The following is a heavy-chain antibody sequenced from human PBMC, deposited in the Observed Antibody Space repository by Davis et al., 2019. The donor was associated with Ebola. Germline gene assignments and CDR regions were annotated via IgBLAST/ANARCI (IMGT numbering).Heavy chain of an antibody. J-gene: IGHJ4*02. CDR1: GFTFSSYW. CDR2: IWYDGSNK. CDR3: TKDYFDY. Sequence: GGSLRLSCAASGFTFSSYWMSWVRQAPGKGLEWVAVIWYDGSNKYYADSVKGRFTISRDDSKNTLYLQMNSLRAEDTAVYYCTKDYFDYWGQGTLVTVSS. V-gene: IGHV3-30*02.